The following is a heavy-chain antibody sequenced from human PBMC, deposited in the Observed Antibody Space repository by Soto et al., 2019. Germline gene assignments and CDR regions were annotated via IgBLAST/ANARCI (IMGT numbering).Heavy chain of an antibody. Sequence: ASVKVSCKVSGYSLTELSMHWVRQAPGKGLEWMGGFDPKNGERTYAQRLQGRVTMTEDTARDTAYLEMSGLGSEDTAVYYCAVGPTRQSSGLIAYWGKGTLVTVSS. J-gene: IGHJ4*02. V-gene: IGHV1-24*01. CDR1: GYSLTELS. D-gene: IGHD3-22*01. CDR3: AVGPTRQSSGLIAY. CDR2: FDPKNGER.